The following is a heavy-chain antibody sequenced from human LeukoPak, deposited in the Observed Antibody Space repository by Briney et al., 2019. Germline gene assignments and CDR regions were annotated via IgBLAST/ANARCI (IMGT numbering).Heavy chain of an antibody. CDR2: ISNSGGAT. Sequence: PGGSLRLSCLAPGFTFNNFEITSVRQAPGKGLEWVSYISNSGGATYYAESLKGRFTISRDKAQNSVFLQMYALRPSDTSVYYCARINGQRTSIDYWGQGTLVTVSS. J-gene: IGHJ4*02. CDR1: GFTFNNFE. D-gene: IGHD6-25*01. V-gene: IGHV3-48*03. CDR3: ARINGQRTSIDY.